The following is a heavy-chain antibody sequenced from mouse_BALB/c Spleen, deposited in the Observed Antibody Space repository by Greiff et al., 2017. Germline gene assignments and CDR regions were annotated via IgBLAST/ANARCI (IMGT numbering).Heavy chain of an antibody. CDR1: GYTFTSYW. CDR3: ARRDFDF. CDR2: INPSTGYT. V-gene: IGHV1-7*01. Sequence: QVHVKQSGAELAKPGASVKMSCKASGYTFTSYWMHWVKQRPGQGLEWIGYINPSTGYTEYNQKFKDKATLTADKSSSTAYMQLSSLTSEDSAVYYCARRDFDFWGAGTTVTVSS. J-gene: IGHJ1*01.